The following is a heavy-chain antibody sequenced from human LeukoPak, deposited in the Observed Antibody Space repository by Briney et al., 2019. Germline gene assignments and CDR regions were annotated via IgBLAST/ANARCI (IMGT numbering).Heavy chain of an antibody. CDR1: GYTLTELS. D-gene: IGHD6-13*01. Sequence: ASVKASCQVSGYTLTELSMHWVRPPDGEGREWMGGFDPEVGETIYAQKFQGRVTMTEDTYTDTAYMELSSLRSEDTAVYYCATDYGYSSSWYPFDYWGQGSLVSVSS. CDR2: FDPEVGET. J-gene: IGHJ4*02. CDR3: ATDYGYSSSWYPFDY. V-gene: IGHV1-24*01.